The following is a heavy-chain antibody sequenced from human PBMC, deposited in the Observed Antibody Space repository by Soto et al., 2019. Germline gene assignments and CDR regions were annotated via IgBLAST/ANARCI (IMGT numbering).Heavy chain of an antibody. CDR2: IIPIFGTA. D-gene: IGHD3-10*01. V-gene: IGHV1-69*12. CDR1: GGTFSSYA. J-gene: IGHJ6*02. Sequence: QVQLVQSGAEVKKPGSSVKVSCKASGGTFSSYAISWVRQAPGQGLEWMGGIIPIFGTANYAQKFQGRVTITADESTSTAYMELSSLRSEDTAVYYCARAWYYYGSGSPGGMDVWGQGTTVTVSS. CDR3: ARAWYYYGSGSPGGMDV.